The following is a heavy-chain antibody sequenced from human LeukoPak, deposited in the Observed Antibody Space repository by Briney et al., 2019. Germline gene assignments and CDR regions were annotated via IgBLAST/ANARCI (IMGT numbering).Heavy chain of an antibody. D-gene: IGHD2-21*02. J-gene: IGHJ4*02. V-gene: IGHV3-30*01. Sequence: GGSLRLSCAASGFTFSSYAMHWLREAPGKGLEWVAVISYDGSNKYYADSVKGRFTISRDNSKNTLYLQMNSLRTEDTAVYYCARVKAYWGGDCYFSYWGQGTLVTVSS. CDR1: GFTFSSYA. CDR3: ARVKAYWGGDCYFSY. CDR2: ISYDGSNK.